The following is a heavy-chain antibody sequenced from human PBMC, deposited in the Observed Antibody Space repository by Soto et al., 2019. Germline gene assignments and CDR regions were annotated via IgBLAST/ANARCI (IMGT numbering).Heavy chain of an antibody. D-gene: IGHD4-17*01. Sequence: GGSLRLSCAASGFTFSSYSMNWVRQAPGKGLEWVSYISSSSSTIYYADSVKGRFTISRDNAKNSLYLQMNSLRAEDTAVYYCARDLSTTVTTTDAFDIWGQGTMVTVSS. CDR2: ISSSSSTI. CDR1: GFTFSSYS. V-gene: IGHV3-48*01. J-gene: IGHJ3*02. CDR3: ARDLSTTVTTTDAFDI.